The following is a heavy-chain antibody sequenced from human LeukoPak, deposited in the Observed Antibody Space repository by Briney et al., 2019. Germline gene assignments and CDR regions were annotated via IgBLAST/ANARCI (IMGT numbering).Heavy chain of an antibody. CDR3: ARAAKGGYCTNGVCYRPKYFQH. V-gene: IGHV4-34*01. D-gene: IGHD2-8*01. CDR1: GGSFSGYY. J-gene: IGHJ1*01. Sequence: KTSETLSLTCAVYGGSFSGYYWSWIRQPPGKGLEWIGEINHSGSTNYNPSLKSRVTISVDTSKNQFSLKLSSVTAADTAVYYCARAAKGGYCTNGVCYRPKYFQHWGQGTLVTVSS. CDR2: INHSGST.